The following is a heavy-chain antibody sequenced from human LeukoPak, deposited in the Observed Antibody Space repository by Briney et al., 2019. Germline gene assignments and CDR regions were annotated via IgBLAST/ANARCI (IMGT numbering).Heavy chain of an antibody. Sequence: SETLSLTCVVSGGSINNINYNWGWIRQPPGKGLEWIGTVSYSGTRYYSPSLRCRLTMSVDTSKNHLSLRLNSVSAADTAVYYCARKSFDAFDIWGQGTLVTVSS. CDR2: VSYSGTR. V-gene: IGHV4-39*02. J-gene: IGHJ3*02. CDR3: ARKSFDAFDI. CDR1: GGSINNINYN.